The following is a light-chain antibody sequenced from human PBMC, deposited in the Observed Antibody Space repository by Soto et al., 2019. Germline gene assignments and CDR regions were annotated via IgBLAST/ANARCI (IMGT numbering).Light chain of an antibody. CDR1: QSVSNN. CDR3: QQYNNWPPLT. Sequence: EIVMTQSPATLSVSPGERATLSCRASQSVSNNLAWYQQKPGQAPRLLIYGASTRATGIPDRFSGSGSGTDFALTISSLQSEDFAIYYCQQYNNWPPLTFGGGTKVEIK. J-gene: IGKJ4*01. CDR2: GAS. V-gene: IGKV3-15*01.